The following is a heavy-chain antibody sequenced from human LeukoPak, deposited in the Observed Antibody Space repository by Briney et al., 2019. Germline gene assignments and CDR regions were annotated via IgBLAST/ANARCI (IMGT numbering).Heavy chain of an antibody. J-gene: IGHJ4*02. Sequence: GGSLRLSCAVSGFSVSGYWMTWVRQAPGKGLEWVANINQDGSEKNYADSVKGRFTISRDNAENSLFLQMNSLRVEDTAVYYCAREWQGGIAAAGTRIEGDYWGQGTLVAVSS. V-gene: IGHV3-7*01. CDR3: AREWQGGIAAAGTRIEGDY. CDR1: GFSVSGYW. D-gene: IGHD6-13*01. CDR2: INQDGSEK.